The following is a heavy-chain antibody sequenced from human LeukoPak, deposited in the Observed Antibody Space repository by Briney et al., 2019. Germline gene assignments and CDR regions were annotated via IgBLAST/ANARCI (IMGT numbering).Heavy chain of an antibody. CDR1: GGTFSSYA. D-gene: IGHD1-26*01. CDR3: AREEWGSYPFDY. Sequence: ASVKVSCKASGGTFSSYAISWVRQAPGQGLEWMGGIIPIFGTANYAQKLQGRVTMTTDTSTSTAYMELRSLRSDDTAVYYCAREEWGSYPFDYWGQGTLVTVSS. CDR2: IIPIFGTA. J-gene: IGHJ4*02. V-gene: IGHV1-69*05.